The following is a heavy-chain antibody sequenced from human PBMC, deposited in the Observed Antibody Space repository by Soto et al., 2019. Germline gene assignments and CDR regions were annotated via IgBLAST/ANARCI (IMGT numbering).Heavy chain of an antibody. D-gene: IGHD5-12*01. Sequence: ASVKVSCKASGYTFTSYGISGVRQAPGQGLEWMGWISAYNGNTNYAQKLQGRVTMTTDTSTSTAYMELRSLRSDDTAVYYCARDSGWLQSYWYFDLWGRGTLVTVSS. CDR1: GYTFTSYG. CDR2: ISAYNGNT. J-gene: IGHJ2*01. CDR3: ARDSGWLQSYWYFDL. V-gene: IGHV1-18*01.